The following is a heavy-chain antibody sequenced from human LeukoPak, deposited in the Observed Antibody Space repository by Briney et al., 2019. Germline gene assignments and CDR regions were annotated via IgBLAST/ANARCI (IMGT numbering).Heavy chain of an antibody. D-gene: IGHD6-19*01. CDR1: GGSISSGGYY. J-gene: IGHJ4*02. CDR3: AAQGGWYQDY. Sequence: PSETLSLTCTVSGGSISSGGYYWSWIRQPPGKGLEWIGEIHHDGRTNYNPPLRSRVTISVDKSKNQFSLMLNAVTATDTAVYYCAAQGGWYQDYWGQGSLVTVSS. V-gene: IGHV4-39*07. CDR2: IHHDGRT.